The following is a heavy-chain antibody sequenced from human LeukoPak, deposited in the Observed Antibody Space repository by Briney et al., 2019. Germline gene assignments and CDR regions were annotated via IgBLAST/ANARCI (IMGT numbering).Heavy chain of an antibody. V-gene: IGHV3-23*01. CDR3: AKKSWDNWFDP. CDR2: ISGSGGNT. Sequence: GGSLRLSCAASGFTFSSSAMSWVRQAPGKGLEWVSGISGSGGNTYYADSVKGRFTISRDNSKNTLFLQMNSLRAEDTAVYFCAKKSWDNWFDPWGQGALVTVSS. J-gene: IGHJ5*02. D-gene: IGHD6-13*01. CDR1: GFTFSSSA.